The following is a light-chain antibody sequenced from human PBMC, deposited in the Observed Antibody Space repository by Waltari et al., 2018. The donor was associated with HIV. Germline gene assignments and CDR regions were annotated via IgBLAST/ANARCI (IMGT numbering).Light chain of an antibody. CDR2: AAS. Sequence: DIQMTQFPSFVSASVGARVTITCRASQDVATWLAVPKQRPGEAPRLLIYAASRLHGGVPSRFSGDGSDREFTLTIGSLQPEDFATYYCQQAYDFPPTFGQGTKVE. J-gene: IGKJ1*01. V-gene: IGKV1-12*01. CDR3: QQAYDFPPT. CDR1: QDVATW.